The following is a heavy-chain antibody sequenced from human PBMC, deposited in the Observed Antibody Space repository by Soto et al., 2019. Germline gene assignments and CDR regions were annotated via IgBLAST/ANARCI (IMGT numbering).Heavy chain of an antibody. D-gene: IGHD4-17*01. Sequence: ESGGGVVQPGRSLRLSCAASGFTFSSYAMHWVRQAPGKGLEWVAVISYDGSNKYYADSVKGRFTISRDNSKNTLYLQMNSLRAEDTAVYYCARDQSGDYDYWGQGTLVTVSS. V-gene: IGHV3-30-3*01. J-gene: IGHJ4*02. CDR3: ARDQSGDYDY. CDR1: GFTFSSYA. CDR2: ISYDGSNK.